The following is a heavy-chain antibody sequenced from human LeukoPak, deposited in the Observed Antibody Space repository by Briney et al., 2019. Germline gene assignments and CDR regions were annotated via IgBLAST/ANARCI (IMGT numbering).Heavy chain of an antibody. D-gene: IGHD2-15*01. J-gene: IGHJ4*02. CDR1: GFTFSSYS. Sequence: GGSLRLACAASGFTFSSYSMNWVRQAPGKGLEWVSSISSSSSYIYYADSVKGRFTISRDNSKNTLYLQMNSLRAEDTAVYYCARDRDIVVVVAAHSLGEFDYWGQGTLVTVSS. CDR3: ARDRDIVVVVAAHSLGEFDY. CDR2: ISSSSSYI. V-gene: IGHV3-21*01.